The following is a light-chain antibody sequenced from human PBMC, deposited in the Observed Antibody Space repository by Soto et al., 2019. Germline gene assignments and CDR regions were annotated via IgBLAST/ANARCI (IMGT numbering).Light chain of an antibody. V-gene: IGKV3-15*01. CDR1: RSVGNR. Sequence: EIVMTQSPDTLSVSPGGRATLSCRASRSVGNRLAWYQQTPGQAPRLLLYDVSTRATGIPARFSGSGSGTEFTLTINSLQSEDFAVYYCQQYMEWPPYTFGHGTKLEIK. J-gene: IGKJ2*01. CDR2: DVS. CDR3: QQYMEWPPYT.